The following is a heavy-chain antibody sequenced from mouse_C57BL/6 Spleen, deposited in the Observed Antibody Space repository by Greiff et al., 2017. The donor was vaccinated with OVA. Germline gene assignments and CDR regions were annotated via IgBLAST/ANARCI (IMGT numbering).Heavy chain of an antibody. CDR3: ARVDSSGPDALDY. D-gene: IGHD3-2*02. CDR2: INPNNGGT. Sequence: VQLQQSGPELVKPGASVKLSCKASGYTFTDYYMNWVKQSHGKSLEWIGDINPNNGGTSYNQKFKGKATLTVDKSSSTAYMELRSLTSEDSAVYDCARVDSSGPDALDYWGQGTSVTVSS. CDR1: GYTFTDYY. J-gene: IGHJ4*01. V-gene: IGHV1-26*01.